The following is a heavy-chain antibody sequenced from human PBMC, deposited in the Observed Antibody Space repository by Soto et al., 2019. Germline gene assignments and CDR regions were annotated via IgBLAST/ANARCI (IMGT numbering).Heavy chain of an antibody. CDR1: GFTFSSYG. V-gene: IGHV3-30*18. Sequence: GGSLRLSCAASGFTFSSYGMHWVRQAPGKGLEWVAVISYDGSNKYYADSVKGRFTISRDNSKNTLYLQMNSLRAEDTAVYYCAKDILVYSSGWDLSDYWGQGTLVTVSS. CDR2: ISYDGSNK. J-gene: IGHJ4*02. D-gene: IGHD6-19*01. CDR3: AKDILVYSSGWDLSDY.